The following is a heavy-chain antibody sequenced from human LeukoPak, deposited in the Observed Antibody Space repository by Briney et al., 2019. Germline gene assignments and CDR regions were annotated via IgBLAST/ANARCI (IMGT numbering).Heavy chain of an antibody. CDR1: GFTFSSNG. D-gene: IGHD2-15*01. CDR2: ISYDGRNK. CDR3: AKERYLLDY. V-gene: IGHV3-30*18. Sequence: GGSLRLSCAASGFTFSSNGMHWVRQAPGKGLEWVALISYDGRNKYYADSVKGRFTISRDNSKNTLYLQMNSLRPEDTAVYYCAKERYLLDYWGQGTRVTVSS. J-gene: IGHJ4*02.